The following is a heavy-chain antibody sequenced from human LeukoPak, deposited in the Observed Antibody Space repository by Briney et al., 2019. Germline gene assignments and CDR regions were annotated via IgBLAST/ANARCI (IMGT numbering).Heavy chain of an antibody. CDR1: GYTFTSYY. J-gene: IGHJ4*02. CDR2: INPNSGGT. V-gene: IGHV1-2*04. D-gene: IGHD2-2*01. CDR3: ARGAVVPAAIHPMNY. Sequence: ASVTVSCTASGYTFTSYYMHWVRQAPGQGLEWVGWINPNSGGTNYAQKFQGWVTMTRDTSISTAYMELSRLGSDDTAVYYCARGAVVPAAIHPMNYWGQGTLVTVSS.